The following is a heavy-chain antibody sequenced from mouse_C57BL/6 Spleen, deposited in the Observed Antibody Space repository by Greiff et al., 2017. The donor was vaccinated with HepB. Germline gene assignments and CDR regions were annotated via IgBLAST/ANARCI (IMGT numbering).Heavy chain of an antibody. J-gene: IGHJ3*01. V-gene: IGHV1-26*01. CDR1: GYTFTDYY. CDR2: INPNSGGT. CDR3: APWGAWFAY. Sequence: EVQLQQSGPELVKPGASVKISCKASGYTFTDYYMNWVKQSHGKSLEWIGDINPNSGGTSYNQKFKGKATLTVDKSSSTAYMELRSLTSEDSAVYYCAPWGAWFAYWGQGTLVTVSA.